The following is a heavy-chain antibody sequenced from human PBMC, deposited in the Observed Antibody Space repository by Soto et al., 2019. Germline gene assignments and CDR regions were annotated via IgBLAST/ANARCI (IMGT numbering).Heavy chain of an antibody. CDR2: INSDGSRT. CDR1: GFNFSRYW. V-gene: IGHV3-74*01. CDR3: ARDLSSCSSARCYSYYYGMNV. D-gene: IGHD2-2*01. Sequence: GGSLRLSCSASGFNFSRYWTHWVRQVPGRGLVWVSHINSDGSRTTYADSVKGRFTISRDNAKNTLYLQMNSLRAEDTAVYYCARDLSSCSSARCYSYYYGMNVWGQGTTVTVSS. J-gene: IGHJ6*02.